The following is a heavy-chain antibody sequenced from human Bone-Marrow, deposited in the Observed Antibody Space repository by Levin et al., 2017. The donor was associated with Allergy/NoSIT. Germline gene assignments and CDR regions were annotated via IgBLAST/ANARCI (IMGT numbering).Heavy chain of an antibody. Sequence: LSLTCAASGFTLSNHEMNWVRQAPGKGLEWVSYISSDGTAKYYRDSVKGRFTISRDNAKNSLDLQMNSLRAEDTAVYYCVRDYDKGGDRLDPWGQGTLVTVSS. J-gene: IGHJ5*02. V-gene: IGHV3-48*03. CDR3: VRDYDKGGDRLDP. CDR1: GFTLSNHE. CDR2: ISSDGTAK. D-gene: IGHD3-16*01.